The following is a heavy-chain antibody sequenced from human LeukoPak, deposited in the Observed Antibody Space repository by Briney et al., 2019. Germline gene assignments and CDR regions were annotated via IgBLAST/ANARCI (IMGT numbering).Heavy chain of an antibody. D-gene: IGHD3-22*01. CDR3: ARDHNPDYYDSSGSNWFDP. V-gene: IGHV1-18*01. J-gene: IGHJ5*02. CDR2: ISAYNGNT. CDR1: GYTFTSYG. Sequence: ASVRVSCKASGYTFTSYGISWVRQAPGQGLEWMGWISAYNGNTNYAQKLQGRVTMTTDTSTSTAYMELRSLRSDNTAVYYCARDHNPDYYDSSGSNWFDPWGQGTLVTVSS.